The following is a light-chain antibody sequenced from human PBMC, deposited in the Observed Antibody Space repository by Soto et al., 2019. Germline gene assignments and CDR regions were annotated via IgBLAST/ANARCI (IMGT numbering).Light chain of an antibody. CDR2: DVN. CDR3: SSYTSSSTVA. J-gene: IGLJ2*01. Sequence: QSVLTQPASVSGSPGQSITISCTGTSSDVGAYNYVSWYQHHPGKAPKLMIYDVNNRPSGVSNRFSGSKSGNTASLTISGLQAEDEADYYCSSYTSSSTVAFGGGTKLTVL. CDR1: SSDVGAYNY. V-gene: IGLV2-14*03.